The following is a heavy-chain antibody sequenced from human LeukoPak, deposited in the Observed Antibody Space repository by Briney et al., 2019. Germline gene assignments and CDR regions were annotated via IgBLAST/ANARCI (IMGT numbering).Heavy chain of an antibody. CDR3: ARADYGDYYYGMDV. D-gene: IGHD4-17*01. Sequence: SETLSLTCTVSGGSISSYYWSWIRQPPGKGLEWIGYIYYSGSTNYYPSLKSRVTISVDTSKNQFSLKLSSVTAADTAVYYCARADYGDYYYGMDVWGQGTTVTVSS. V-gene: IGHV4-59*01. CDR1: GGSISSYY. J-gene: IGHJ6*02. CDR2: IYYSGST.